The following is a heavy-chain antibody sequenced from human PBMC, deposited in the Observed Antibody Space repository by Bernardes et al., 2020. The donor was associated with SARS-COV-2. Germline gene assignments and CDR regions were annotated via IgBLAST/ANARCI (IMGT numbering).Heavy chain of an antibody. Sequence: GSLRLSCAASGFTFDDYGMSWVRQAPGKGPEWVSGINWNGGSTGYADSVKGRFTISRDNAKNSLYLQMNSLRAEDTALYHCARDVAGYAYYGMDVWGQGTTVTVSS. CDR3: ARDVAGYAYYGMDV. CDR1: GFTFDDYG. J-gene: IGHJ6*02. D-gene: IGHD2-15*01. V-gene: IGHV3-20*01. CDR2: INWNGGST.